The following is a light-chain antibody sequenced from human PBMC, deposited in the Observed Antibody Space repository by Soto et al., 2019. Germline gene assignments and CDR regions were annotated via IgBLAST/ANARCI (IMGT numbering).Light chain of an antibody. V-gene: IGKV1-5*03. CDR2: KAS. Sequence: EIQMTQSPSTLAASVGDRVTIACRASQSISTWLAWYQQKPGKAPKVLIYKASSLESGVPPRFSGGGSGTEFTLTISSLQPGDFATYYCQQYDSYPYTFGQGTKVDIK. J-gene: IGKJ2*01. CDR3: QQYDSYPYT. CDR1: QSISTW.